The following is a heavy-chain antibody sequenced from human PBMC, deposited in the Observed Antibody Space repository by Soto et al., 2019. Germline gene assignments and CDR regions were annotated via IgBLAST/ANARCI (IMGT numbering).Heavy chain of an antibody. Sequence: GGSLRLSCAASGFTFTSYGMHWVRQAPGKGLEWVAVIWADGNHKYYADSVKGRFTLSRDNSKNTLNLQMDSLGAEDTAVYYCVREGGPFNAFDIWGQGTMVTVSS. V-gene: IGHV3-33*01. J-gene: IGHJ3*02. D-gene: IGHD3-16*01. CDR3: VREGGPFNAFDI. CDR1: GFTFTSYG. CDR2: IWADGNHK.